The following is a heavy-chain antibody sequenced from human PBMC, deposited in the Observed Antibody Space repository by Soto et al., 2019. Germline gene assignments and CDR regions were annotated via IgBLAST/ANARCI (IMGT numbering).Heavy chain of an antibody. CDR3: ARGYSSTYRLDC. CDR2: INSDGSST. CDR1: GFTFCDYC. V-gene: IGHV3-74*01. J-gene: IGHJ4*02. D-gene: IGHD2-2*01. Sequence: GGSLRLSCAASGFTFCDYCMCWVRQAPGKGLEYVSRINSDGSSTNYADSVKGRFTISRDNAKNTLFLQMNSLRGEDTAVYYCARGYSSTYRLDCWGQGTLVTVSS.